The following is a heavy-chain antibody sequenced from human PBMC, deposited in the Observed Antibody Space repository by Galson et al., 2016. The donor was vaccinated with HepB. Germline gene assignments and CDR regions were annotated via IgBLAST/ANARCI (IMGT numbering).Heavy chain of an antibody. Sequence: SLRLSCAASGFTFSSYAMSWVRQAPGKELEWVSAISGSGGSTYYADSVKGRFTISRDNSKNTLYLQMKSLRAEDTAVYYCAKEVVRFLHGYGMDVWGQGTTVTVSS. D-gene: IGHD3-3*01. CDR3: AKEVVRFLHGYGMDV. CDR1: GFTFSSYA. V-gene: IGHV3-23*01. J-gene: IGHJ6*02. CDR2: ISGSGGST.